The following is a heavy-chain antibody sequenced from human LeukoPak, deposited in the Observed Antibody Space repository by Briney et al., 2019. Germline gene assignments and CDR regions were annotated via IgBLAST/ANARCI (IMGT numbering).Heavy chain of an antibody. Sequence: GRSLRLSCAASGFTFSSYAMHWVRQAPGKGLEWLAVISSDGSLEYYADSVKGRFTISRDNSKNTLYLQMNSLRAEDTAVYYCARSMVPLFEDWGQGTLVTVSS. CDR2: ISSDGSLE. CDR1: GFTFSSYA. CDR3: ARSMVPLFED. D-gene: IGHD4/OR15-4a*01. J-gene: IGHJ4*02. V-gene: IGHV3-30-3*01.